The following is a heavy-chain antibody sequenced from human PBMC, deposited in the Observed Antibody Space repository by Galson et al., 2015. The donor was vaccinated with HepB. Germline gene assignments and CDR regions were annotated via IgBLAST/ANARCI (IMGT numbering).Heavy chain of an antibody. CDR3: ARGRYYGSGSPFDY. CDR2: INHSGST. D-gene: IGHD3-10*01. V-gene: IGHV4-34*01. Sequence: SETLSLTCAVYGGSFSGYYWSWIRQPPGKGLEWIGEINHSGSTNYNPSLKSRVTISVDTFKNQFSLKLSSVTAADTAVYYCARGRYYGSGSPFDYWGQGTLVTVSS. CDR1: GGSFSGYY. J-gene: IGHJ4*02.